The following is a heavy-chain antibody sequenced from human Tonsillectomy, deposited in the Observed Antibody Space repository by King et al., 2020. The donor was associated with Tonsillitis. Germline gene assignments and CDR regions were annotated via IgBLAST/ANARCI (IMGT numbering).Heavy chain of an antibody. V-gene: IGHV3-74*01. CDR3: ARSGDYHAFDI. Sequence: VQLVESGGTLVQPGGSLRLSCAASGFSFSSYWIHWVRQAPGKGLVWVSRINSDGSGTIYADSVKGRFTTSRDNAKSTLYLQMNSLRDEDTAVYYCARSGDYHAFDIWGQGTVVTVSA. CDR1: GFSFSSYW. CDR2: INSDGSGT. D-gene: IGHD2-21*02. J-gene: IGHJ3*02.